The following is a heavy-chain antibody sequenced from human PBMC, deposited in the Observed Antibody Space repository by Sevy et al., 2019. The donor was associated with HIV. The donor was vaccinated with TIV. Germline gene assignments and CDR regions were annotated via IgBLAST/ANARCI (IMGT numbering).Heavy chain of an antibody. D-gene: IGHD3-10*01. V-gene: IGHV1-69*06. CDR3: ARDMVDYPNPPYAFDI. CDR1: GGTFSSYA. CDR2: IIPIFGTA. Sequence: ASVKVSCKTSGGTFSSYAISWVRQAPGQGLEWMGGIIPIFGTANYAQKFQGRVTITADKSTSTAYMELSSLRSEDTAVYYCARDMVDYPNPPYAFDIWGQGTMVTVSS. J-gene: IGHJ3*02.